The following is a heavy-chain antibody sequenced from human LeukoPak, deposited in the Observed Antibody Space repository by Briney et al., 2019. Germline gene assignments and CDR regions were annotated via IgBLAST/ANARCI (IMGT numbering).Heavy chain of an antibody. D-gene: IGHD3-16*01. CDR2: IKQDGSEK. CDR1: GFTFSSYW. Sequence: GGSLRLSCAASGFTFSSYWMSWVRQAPGKGLEWVANIKQDGSEKYYVDSVKGRFTISRDNAKNSLYLQMNSLRAEDTAVYYCARDQHYRGGNLIGYWGQGTLVTVSS. CDR3: ARDQHYRGGNLIGY. J-gene: IGHJ4*02. V-gene: IGHV3-7*01.